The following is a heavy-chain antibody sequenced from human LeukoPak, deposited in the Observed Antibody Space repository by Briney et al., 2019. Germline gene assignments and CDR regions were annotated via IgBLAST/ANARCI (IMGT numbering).Heavy chain of an antibody. CDR2: VTGPGDTT. Sequence: GGSLRLSCAASGFGFTNYAMNWVRQAPGKGVEWVSAVTGPGDTTYYADSVKGRFFVSREDSKTTVYLQMNSLRVEDTAIYYCAKGAELDVWGQGPLISVSS. J-gene: IGHJ4*02. CDR3: AKGAELDV. CDR1: GFGFTNYA. V-gene: IGHV3-23*01. D-gene: IGHD3-16*01.